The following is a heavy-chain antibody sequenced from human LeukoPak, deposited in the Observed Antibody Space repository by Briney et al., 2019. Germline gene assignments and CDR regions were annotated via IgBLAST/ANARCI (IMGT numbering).Heavy chain of an antibody. Sequence: PGESLKISCKDSGYSFTSYWIAWVRQMPGKGLEWIGFIYPGDSDTRYSPSCQGQVTISADKSISTAYLQWSSLKASDTAMYYCARHGVTTGHDAFDVWGQGTMVTVSS. V-gene: IGHV5-51*01. J-gene: IGHJ3*01. D-gene: IGHD4-11*01. CDR3: ARHGVTTGHDAFDV. CDR2: IYPGDSDT. CDR1: GYSFTSYW.